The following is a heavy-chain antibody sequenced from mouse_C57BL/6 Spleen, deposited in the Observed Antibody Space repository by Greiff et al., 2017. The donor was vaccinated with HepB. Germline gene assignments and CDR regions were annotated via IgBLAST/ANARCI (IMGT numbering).Heavy chain of an antibody. CDR3: ARSWGNCFLAWFAY. D-gene: IGHD2-1*01. CDR1: GYTFTSYW. Sequence: QVQLQQPGTELVKPGASVKLSCKASGYTFTSYWLHWVKQRPGQGLEWIGNINPSNGGTNYNEKFKSKATLTVDKSSSTAYMQLSSLTSEDSAVYFCARSWGNCFLAWFAYWVQGTLVTVSA. J-gene: IGHJ3*01. V-gene: IGHV1-53*01. CDR2: INPSNGGT.